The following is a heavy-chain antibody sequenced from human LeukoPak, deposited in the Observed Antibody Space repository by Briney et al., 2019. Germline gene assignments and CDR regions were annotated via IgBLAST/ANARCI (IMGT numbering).Heavy chain of an antibody. J-gene: IGHJ4*02. V-gene: IGHV1-2*02. D-gene: IGHD6-13*01. CDR2: INPNSGNT. CDR3: AKSAQYSSAWFTGSFDY. Sequence: ASVKVSCKASGYTFSDYYMHWVRQAPGQGLQWVGWINPNSGNTHYAQMFQGRVTMTRDTSINTAYMELRRVRSDDTAVYYCAKSAQYSSAWFTGSFDYWGQGTLVTVSS. CDR1: GYTFSDYY.